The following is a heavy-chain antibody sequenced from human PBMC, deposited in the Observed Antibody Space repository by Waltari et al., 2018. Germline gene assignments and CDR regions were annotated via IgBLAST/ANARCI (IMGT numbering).Heavy chain of an antibody. CDR3: ATLRGDPSPFDY. Sequence: EVQLVESGGGLVQPGGSLRLSCAASGFTLSSYSMNWVRQAPGKGLEWVSYISSSSTTIYYADSVKGRFTISRDNAKNSLYLQMNSLRAEDTAVYYCATLRGDPSPFDYWGQGTLVTVSS. CDR2: ISSSSTTI. J-gene: IGHJ4*02. V-gene: IGHV3-48*04. CDR1: GFTLSSYS. D-gene: IGHD3-16*01.